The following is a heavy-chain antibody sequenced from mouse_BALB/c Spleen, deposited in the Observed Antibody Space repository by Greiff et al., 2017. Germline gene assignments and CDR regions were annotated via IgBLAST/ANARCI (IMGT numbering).Heavy chain of an antibody. CDR2: ISSGSSTI. D-gene: IGHD1-1*01. V-gene: IGHV5-17*02. J-gene: IGHJ4*01. CDR3: ARSYYGSHYAMDY. Sequence: EVQLQQSGGGLVQPGGSRKLSCAASGFTFSSFGMHWVRQAPEKGLEWVAYISSGSSTIYYADTVKGRFTISRDNPKNTLFLQMTSLRSEDTAMYYCARSYYGSHYAMDYWGQGTSVTVSS. CDR1: GFTFSSFG.